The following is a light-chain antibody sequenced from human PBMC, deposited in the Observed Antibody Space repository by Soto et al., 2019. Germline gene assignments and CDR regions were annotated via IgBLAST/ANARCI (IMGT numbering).Light chain of an antibody. CDR1: QTVSSA. CDR2: GAS. CDR3: QQYKNWPVT. J-gene: IGKJ4*01. Sequence: EIVMTQSPDTLSVSPGEGATLSCRASQTVSSALAWFQQKPGQTPRLLIYGASTRATGIPARFSGSGSGTEFTLTIDSLQSADFAVYYCQQYKNWPVTFGGGTKVEIK. V-gene: IGKV3D-15*01.